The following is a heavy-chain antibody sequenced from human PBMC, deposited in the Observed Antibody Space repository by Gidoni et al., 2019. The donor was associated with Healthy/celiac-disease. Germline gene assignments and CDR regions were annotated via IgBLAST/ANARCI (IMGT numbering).Heavy chain of an antibody. J-gene: IGHJ3*02. CDR3: ARDSSYYDSSGPKRAFDI. Sequence: QVQLVQSGAEVKKPGSSVKVSCKASGGTFSSYAISWVRQAPGQGLEWMGGIIPIFGTANYAQKFQGRVTITADESTSTAYMELSSLRSEDTAVYYCARDSSYYDSSGPKRAFDIWGQGTMVTVSS. V-gene: IGHV1-69*01. CDR1: GGTFSSYA. D-gene: IGHD3-22*01. CDR2: IIPIFGTA.